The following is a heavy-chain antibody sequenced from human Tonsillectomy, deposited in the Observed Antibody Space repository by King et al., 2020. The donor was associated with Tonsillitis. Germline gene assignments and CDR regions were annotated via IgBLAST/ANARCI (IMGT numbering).Heavy chain of an antibody. D-gene: IGHD2-2*01. CDR2: ISAYNGNT. CDR1: GYTFTTYG. Sequence: QLVQSGAEVKKPGASVKVSCKASGYTFTTYGISWVRQAPGQGLEWMGWISAYNGNTNYAQKLQGRVTMTTDTSTSTAYMELRSLRSDDTAVYYCANIRAYCSSSSYPSGNWFDPWGQGTLAT. V-gene: IGHV1-18*01. CDR3: ANIRAYCSSSSYPSGNWFDP. J-gene: IGHJ5*02.